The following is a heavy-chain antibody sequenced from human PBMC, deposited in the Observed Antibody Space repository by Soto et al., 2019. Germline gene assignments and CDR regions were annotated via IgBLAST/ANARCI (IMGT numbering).Heavy chain of an antibody. Sequence: GGSLRLSCAASGFTFSGYGMHWVRQAPGKGLEWVAVISYDGSNKYYADSVKGRLTISRDNSQNTLYLQMNSLRAEDTAVYYCARIADCSITTCSFPSRFHIRGYYYYYGMDVWGQGTTVTVSS. D-gene: IGHD2-2*01. V-gene: IGHV3-30*03. CDR1: GFTFSGYG. CDR3: ARIADCSITTCSFPSRFHIRGYYYYYGMDV. J-gene: IGHJ6*02. CDR2: ISYDGSNK.